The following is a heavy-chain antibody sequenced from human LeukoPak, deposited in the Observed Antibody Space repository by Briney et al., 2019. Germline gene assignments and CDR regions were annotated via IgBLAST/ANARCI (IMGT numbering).Heavy chain of an antibody. CDR1: GFAFSDYY. Sequence: GGSLRLSCAASGFAFSDYYMSWIRQAPGKGLEWRSFISSTSSFTNYADSVKGRFTISRDNAKNSLYLQMNSLRAEDTAVYYCARGTAAGRREFNFDYWGQGTLVTVSS. V-gene: IGHV3-11*05. J-gene: IGHJ4*02. CDR2: ISSTSSFT. D-gene: IGHD6-13*01. CDR3: ARGTAAGRREFNFDY.